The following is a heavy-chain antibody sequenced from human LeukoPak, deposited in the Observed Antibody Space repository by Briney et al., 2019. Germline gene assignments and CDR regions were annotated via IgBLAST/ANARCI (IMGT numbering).Heavy chain of an antibody. CDR1: EYNFTWYW. Sequence: GESLKISCKGSEYNFTWYWIAWVREMPGKVLEWMGIIYPGDSDTRYSPSFQGQVTISADKSISTAYLQWSSLKASDTAMYHCARQPRWGSRSIDYWGQGTLVTVSS. J-gene: IGHJ4*02. CDR2: IYPGDSDT. V-gene: IGHV5-51*01. D-gene: IGHD6-6*01. CDR3: ARQPRWGSRSIDY.